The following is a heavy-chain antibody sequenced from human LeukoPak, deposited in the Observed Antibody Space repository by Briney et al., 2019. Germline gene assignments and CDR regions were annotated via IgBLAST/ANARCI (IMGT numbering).Heavy chain of an antibody. CDR1: GGSISSYY. V-gene: IGHV4-59*08. CDR3: ARHASPSGAFDI. Sequence: SETLSLTCTVSGGSISSYYWSWIRQPPGKGLEWIGYIYYSGSTNYNPSLKSRVTISVDTSKNQFSLKPSSVTAADTAVYYCARHASPSGAFDIWGQGTMVTVSS. J-gene: IGHJ3*02. CDR2: IYYSGST.